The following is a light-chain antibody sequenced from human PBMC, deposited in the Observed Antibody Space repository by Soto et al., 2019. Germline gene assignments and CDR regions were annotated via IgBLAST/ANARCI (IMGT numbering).Light chain of an antibody. J-gene: IGLJ2*01. CDR3: LSFDSSLSVV. CDR2: GNT. Sequence: QSVLTQPPSVSGDPGQRVTISCTGSSSNIGAGYDVHWYQQLPGRAPKLLIYGNTNRPSGVPVRFSGSKSGTSASLAITGLQAEDEADYCCLSFDSSLSVVFGGGTKLTVL. V-gene: IGLV1-40*01. CDR1: SSNIGAGYD.